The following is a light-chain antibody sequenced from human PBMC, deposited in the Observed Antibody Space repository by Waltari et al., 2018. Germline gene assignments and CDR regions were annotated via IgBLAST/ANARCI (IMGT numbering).Light chain of an antibody. CDR3: QQYYSTPRT. J-gene: IGKJ1*01. CDR2: WAS. CDR1: QSVLYSSTNKNY. V-gene: IGKV4-1*01. Sequence: DIVMTQSPDSLAVSLGERATINCKSSQSVLYSSTNKNYLVWYQQKPGQPPKLLIYWASTRESGVPDRFSGSGSGTDFTLTIGSLQAEDVAVYYCQQYYSTPRTFGQGTKVEIK.